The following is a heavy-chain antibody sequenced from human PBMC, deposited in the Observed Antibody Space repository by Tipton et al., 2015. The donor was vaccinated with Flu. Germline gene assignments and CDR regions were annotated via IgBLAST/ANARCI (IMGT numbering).Heavy chain of an antibody. Sequence: SLRLSCAASGFTFSSHEMNWVRQAPGKGLEWLSYISSSGSTISYADSVRGRFTISRDNAKNSLYLQLNSLRAEDTAVYYCATLTGDDYWGQGDLVTVSS. CDR3: ATLTGDDY. CDR1: GFTFSSHE. D-gene: IGHD7-27*01. J-gene: IGHJ4*02. V-gene: IGHV3-48*03. CDR2: ISSSGSTI.